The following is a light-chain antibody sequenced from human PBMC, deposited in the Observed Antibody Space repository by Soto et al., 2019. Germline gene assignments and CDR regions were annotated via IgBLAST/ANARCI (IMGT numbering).Light chain of an antibody. CDR1: SSDIGSYDL. CDR2: AVT. J-gene: IGLJ1*01. V-gene: IGLV2-23*02. CDR3: CSFADFTYV. Sequence: QSVLTHPASVSGSPGQSITISFTGTSSDIGSYDLVSWYQQHPGTAPKLITYAVTKRPSGVSTRFSGSKSGNTASLTISGLQAVDEADYYCCSFADFTYVFGTGTKLTVL.